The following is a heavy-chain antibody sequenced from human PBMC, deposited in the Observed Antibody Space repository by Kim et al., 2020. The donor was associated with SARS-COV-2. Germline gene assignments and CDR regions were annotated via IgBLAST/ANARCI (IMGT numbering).Heavy chain of an antibody. CDR3: AFSPWGCGNSGVDY. CDR2: IYHSGST. J-gene: IGHJ4*02. Sequence: SETLSLTCTVSGYSISSGYYWGWIRQPPGKGLEWIGSIYHSGSTYYNPSLKSRVTISVDTSKNQFSLKLSSVTAADTAVYYCAFSPWGCGNSGVDYWGQGTLVTVAS. CDR1: GYSISSGYY. V-gene: IGHV4-38-2*02. D-gene: IGHD2-21*02.